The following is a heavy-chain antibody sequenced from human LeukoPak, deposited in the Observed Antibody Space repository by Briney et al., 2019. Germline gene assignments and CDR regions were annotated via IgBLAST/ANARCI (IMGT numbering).Heavy chain of an antibody. J-gene: IGHJ3*01. V-gene: IGHV4-4*07. Sequence: SETLSLTCTVSGGSTSSYYWSWIRQPAGKGLEWIGHVYSSGNTNYNPSLESRVTMSVDTSKKQFSLKLTSVTAADMAVYFCARQFLVGSTFHAFDLWGQGTRVTVSS. CDR1: GGSTSSYY. CDR2: VYSSGNT. CDR3: ARQFLVGSTFHAFDL. D-gene: IGHD1-26*01.